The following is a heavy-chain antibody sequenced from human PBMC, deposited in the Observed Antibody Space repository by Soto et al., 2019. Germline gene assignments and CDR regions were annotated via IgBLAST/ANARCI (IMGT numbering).Heavy chain of an antibody. CDR2: INAGNGDT. CDR1: GYIFTTYI. CDR3: ARDKPNSAGYSMDV. V-gene: IGHV1-3*01. J-gene: IGHJ6*03. Sequence: QVQLVQSGAEVKKPGASVKISCEASGYIFTTYIVHWVRQSPGQRLEWMGWINAGNGDTRYSQNFQGRVTFSRDTSASTAYMDLSSLRSEDSAVYYCARDKPNSAGYSMDVGGKGTTVTVSS. D-gene: IGHD2-15*01.